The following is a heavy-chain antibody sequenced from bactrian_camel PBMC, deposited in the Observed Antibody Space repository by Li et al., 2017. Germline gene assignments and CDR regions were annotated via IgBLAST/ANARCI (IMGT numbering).Heavy chain of an antibody. CDR1: GFTFSSYC. D-gene: IGHD5*01. Sequence: EVQLVESGGGSVQAGGSLRLSCAASGFTFSSYCMGWFRQSPGKEREAVAATYRGSTYYADSVKGRFTISTDSAEMTLYLQMDSLKPEDTAMYYCAAQVGGACYVLQPKYSYWGQGTQVTVS. V-gene: IGHV3S67*01. CDR3: AAQVGGACYVLQPKYSY. CDR2: TYRGST. J-gene: IGHJ4*01.